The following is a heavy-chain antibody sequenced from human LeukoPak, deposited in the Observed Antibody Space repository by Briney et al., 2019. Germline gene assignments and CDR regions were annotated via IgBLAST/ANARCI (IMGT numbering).Heavy chain of an antibody. J-gene: IGHJ4*02. CDR3: VRTISDGSGDY. CDR2: IWYSGTT. CDR1: GGSISRYH. Sequence: SQTLSLTCTVSGGSISRYHWSWIRQPPEKGLEWIGYIWYSGTTNYNPSLKSRVTMSVDTSKNHFSLRLSSVTAADTAIYYCVRTISDGSGDYWGQGILVTVSA. V-gene: IGHV4-59*01. D-gene: IGHD3-10*01.